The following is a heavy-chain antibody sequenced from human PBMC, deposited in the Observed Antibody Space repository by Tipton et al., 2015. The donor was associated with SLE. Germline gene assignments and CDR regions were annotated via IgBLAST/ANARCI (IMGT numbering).Heavy chain of an antibody. CDR3: AGGEITVTVFDQ. D-gene: IGHD4-17*01. V-gene: IGHV4-30-4*01. CDR1: GGSISSGDYY. Sequence: TLSLTCTVSGGSISSGDYYWSWIRQPPGKGLEWIGYIYYSGSTYYNPSLKSRVTISVDTSMNQFSLKLSSVTAADTAVYYCAGGEITVTVFDQWGQGTLVTVSS. J-gene: IGHJ4*02. CDR2: IYYSGST.